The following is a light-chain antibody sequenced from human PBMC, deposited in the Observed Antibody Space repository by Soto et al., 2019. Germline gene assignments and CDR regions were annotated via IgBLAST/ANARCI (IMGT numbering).Light chain of an antibody. CDR3: QQYKDWRT. J-gene: IGKJ2*01. CDR2: GVS. CDR1: QSISSN. Sequence: EIVMTQSPATLSVSPGERATLSCRASQSISSNLAWYQQKPGQAPRLLIYGVSTRATGIPAKFSGSGSGTEFTLTIDSLQSEDFAVYYCQQYKDWRTFGQGTKLQI. V-gene: IGKV3-15*01.